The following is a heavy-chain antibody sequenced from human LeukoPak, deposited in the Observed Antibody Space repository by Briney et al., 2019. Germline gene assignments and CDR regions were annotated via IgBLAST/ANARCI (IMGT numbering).Heavy chain of an antibody. CDR1: GFSASNVA. Sequence: GGSLRLSWAAAGFSASNVAMSCARQAPGKGLEWVSGIMRNGVSTYYTDFVKGRFTISRDTSMNTVFLQMNSLRDDDTAVYYCARHSDGSRWGHSYFYYMDVWGKGTTVTVSS. J-gene: IGHJ6*03. D-gene: IGHD6-13*01. CDR3: ARHSDGSRWGHSYFYYMDV. CDR2: IMRNGVST. V-gene: IGHV3-23*01.